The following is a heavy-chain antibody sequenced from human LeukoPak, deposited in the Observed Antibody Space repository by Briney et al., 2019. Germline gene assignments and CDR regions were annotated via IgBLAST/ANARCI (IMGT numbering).Heavy chain of an antibody. CDR2: IRYDGSNK. D-gene: IGHD3-10*01. CDR3: AKDLRDGSYYGSGSYYKIQYYYYYYGMDV. V-gene: IGHV3-30*02. J-gene: IGHJ6*02. Sequence: QPGGSLRLSCAASGFTFSSYGMHWVRQAPGKGLEWVAFIRYDGSNKYYADSVKGRFTISRDNSKNTLYLQMNSLRAEDTAVYYCAKDLRDGSYYGSGSYYKIQYYYYYYGMDVWGQGTTVTVSS. CDR1: GFTFSSYG.